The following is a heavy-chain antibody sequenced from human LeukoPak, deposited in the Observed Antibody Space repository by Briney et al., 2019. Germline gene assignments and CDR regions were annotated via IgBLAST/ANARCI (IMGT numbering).Heavy chain of an antibody. D-gene: IGHD3-22*01. CDR1: GDSISSSY. CDR2: IYYTGTT. Sequence: SETLSLTCTVSGDSISSSYWSWIRQPPGKTLEWIGYIYYTGTTNYNPSLKSRVTMTIDTSKNQFSLNLNSVTAADTAVYYCARGFYDSSGYSNCFDPWGQGTLVTVSS. CDR3: ARGFYDSSGYSNCFDP. J-gene: IGHJ5*02. V-gene: IGHV4-59*01.